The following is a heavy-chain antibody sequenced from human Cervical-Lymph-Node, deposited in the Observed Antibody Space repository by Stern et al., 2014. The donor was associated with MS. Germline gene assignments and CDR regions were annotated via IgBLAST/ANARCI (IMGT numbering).Heavy chain of an antibody. CDR3: ARSFPHYDILAGNRDINFDS. J-gene: IGHJ4*02. CDR1: GDSITSSSYY. CDR2: IHYSGST. V-gene: IGHV4-39*01. D-gene: IGHD3-9*01. Sequence: QLQLQESGPGLVKPSETLSLTCPVSGDSITSSSYYWGWIRQPPGKGLEWIGTIHYSGSTYYTPSLKSRVTRSEDTSKNQFSLNLSSVTAADTAVYYCARSFPHYDILAGNRDINFDSWGQGTLVTVSS.